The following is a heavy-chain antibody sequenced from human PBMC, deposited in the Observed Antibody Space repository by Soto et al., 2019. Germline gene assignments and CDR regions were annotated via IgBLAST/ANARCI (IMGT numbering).Heavy chain of an antibody. CDR1: GGSISSSSYY. Sequence: SETLSLTCTVSGGSISSSSYYWGWIRQPPGKGLEWIGSIYYSGSTYYNLSLKSRVTISVDTSKNQFSLKLSSVTAADTAVYYCATYSSSWYVVYWGQGTLVTVSS. CDR2: IYYSGST. CDR3: ATYSSSWYVVY. V-gene: IGHV4-39*01. J-gene: IGHJ4*02. D-gene: IGHD6-13*01.